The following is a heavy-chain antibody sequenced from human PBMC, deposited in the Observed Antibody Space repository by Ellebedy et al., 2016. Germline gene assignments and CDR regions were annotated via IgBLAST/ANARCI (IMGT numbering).Heavy chain of an antibody. CDR1: GFTLSSYV. J-gene: IGHJ4*02. CDR3: ARGKPSGYVDY. D-gene: IGHD6-19*01. Sequence: GGSLRLSCAASGFTLSSYVMHWVRQAPGKGLVWVSRIKSDGSSTTYADSVKGRFTISRDNSKNTLYLQMNSLRAEDTAVYYCARGKPSGYVDYWGQGTLVTVSS. V-gene: IGHV3-74*01. CDR2: IKSDGSST.